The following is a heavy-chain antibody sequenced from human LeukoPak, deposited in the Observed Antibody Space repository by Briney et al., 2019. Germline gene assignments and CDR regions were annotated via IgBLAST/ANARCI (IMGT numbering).Heavy chain of an antibody. V-gene: IGHV3-23*01. J-gene: IGHJ4*02. CDR3: AKDIIRGYSYGPFDY. Sequence: GGSLRLSCAASGFTFSSYAMSWVRQAPGKGLEWVSAISGSGGSTYYADSVKGRFTISRDNSKNTLYLQMNSLRAEDTAVYYCAKDIIRGYSYGPFDYWGQGTLATVSS. CDR1: GFTFSSYA. D-gene: IGHD5-18*01. CDR2: ISGSGGST.